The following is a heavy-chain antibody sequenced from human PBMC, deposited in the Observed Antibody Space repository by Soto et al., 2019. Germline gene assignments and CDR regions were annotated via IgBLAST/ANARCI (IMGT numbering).Heavy chain of an antibody. V-gene: IGHV4-34*01. CDR3: ARRGSSGWNPRANYYYYGMDV. CDR1: GGSFSGYY. D-gene: IGHD6-19*01. J-gene: IGHJ6*02. CDR2: INHSGST. Sequence: LSLTCAVYGGSFSGYYWSWIRQPPGKGLEWIGEINHSGSTNYNPSLKSRVTISVDTSKNQFSLKLSSVTAADTAVYYCARRGSSGWNPRANYYYYGMDVWGQGTTVTVSS.